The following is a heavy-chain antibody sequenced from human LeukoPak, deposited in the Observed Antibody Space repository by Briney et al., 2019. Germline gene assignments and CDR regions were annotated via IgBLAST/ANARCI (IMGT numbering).Heavy chain of an antibody. CDR1: GFTFSAYN. CDR2: ISGGSDYI. J-gene: IGHJ4*02. CDR3: ARFGSGWYWEY. Sequence: GGSLRLSCAASGFTFSAYNMYWVRQAPGKGLEWVASISGGSDYIFHADPVKGRFTISRDNAKNSLYLQMNNLRVEDTAVYYCARFGSGWYWEYWGQGALVTVSS. V-gene: IGHV3-21*01. D-gene: IGHD6-19*01.